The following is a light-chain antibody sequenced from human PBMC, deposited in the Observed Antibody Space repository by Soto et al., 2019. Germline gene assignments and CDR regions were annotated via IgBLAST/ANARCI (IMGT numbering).Light chain of an antibody. CDR1: QSIATY. J-gene: IGKJ5*01. CDR3: QHYNIYPIP. CDR2: DAS. V-gene: IGKV1-5*01. Sequence: MSQSHHKITASVGDRVTITCRASQSIATYLTWYQQKPGKAPKLLIYDASSLKSGVPSRFSGSGSGTEFTLTISSLQPDDFATYYCQHYNIYPIPSCQG.